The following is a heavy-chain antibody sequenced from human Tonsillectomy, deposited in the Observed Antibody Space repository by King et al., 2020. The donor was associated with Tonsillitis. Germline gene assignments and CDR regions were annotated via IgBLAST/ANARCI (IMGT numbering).Heavy chain of an antibody. CDR2: IDWDDDK. CDR1: GFSLSTSGMC. CDR3: ARTDIMGGIAAAGMTFDY. D-gene: IGHD6-13*01. J-gene: IGHJ4*02. V-gene: IGHV2-70*11. Sequence: VTLKESGPALVKPTQTLTLTCTFSGFSLSTSGMCVSWIRQPPGKALEWLARIDWDDDKYYSTSLKTRLTISKDTSKNQVVLTMTNMDPVDTATYYCARTDIMGGIAAAGMTFDYWGQGTLVTVAS.